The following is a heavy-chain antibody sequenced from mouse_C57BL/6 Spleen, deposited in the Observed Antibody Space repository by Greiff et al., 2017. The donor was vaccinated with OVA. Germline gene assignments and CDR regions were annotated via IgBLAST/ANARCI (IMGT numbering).Heavy chain of an antibody. CDR1: GYTFTSYW. CDR2: IDPSDSYT. J-gene: IGHJ4*01. V-gene: IGHV1-69*01. Sequence: VQLQQPGAELVMPGASVKLSCKASGYTFTSYWMHWVKQRPGQGLEWIGEIDPSDSYTNYNQKFKGKSTLTVDKSSSTAYMQLSSLTSEDSAVYYCARRGGDEGYAMDYWGQGTSVTVSS. CDR3: ARRGGDEGYAMDY.